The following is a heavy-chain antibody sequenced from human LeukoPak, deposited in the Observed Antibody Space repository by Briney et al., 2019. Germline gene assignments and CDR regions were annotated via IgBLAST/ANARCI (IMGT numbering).Heavy chain of an antibody. D-gene: IGHD6-13*01. CDR3: GRYRPYCGSWYRFDY. V-gene: IGHV4-30-4*08. CDR2: IYYSGST. Sequence: SETLSLTCTVSGGSISSGDYYWSWIRQPPGKGLEWIGYIYYSGSTYYNPSLKSRVTISVDTSKNPFSVKLSSVTDADVVVYYWGRYRPYCGSWYRFDYWGQGTLVTVSS. CDR1: GGSISSGDYY. J-gene: IGHJ4*02.